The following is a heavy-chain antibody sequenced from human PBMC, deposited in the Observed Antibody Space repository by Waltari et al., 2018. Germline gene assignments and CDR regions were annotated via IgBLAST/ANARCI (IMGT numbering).Heavy chain of an antibody. CDR3: ARKGGRGYPYGPFYNDN. CDR1: GFGCGASW. Sequence: EVHLVESGGGLVQRGGSLGLTCAASGFGCGASWMHGFRQAPGKGLDWVSRINIDGGYISYTDSVKGRFTISRDNAKNTLFLQLNSLRVEDTAVYYCARKGGRGYPYGPFYNDNWGQGTLVTVSP. D-gene: IGHD5-18*01. V-gene: IGHV3-74*01. J-gene: IGHJ4*02. CDR2: INIDGGYI.